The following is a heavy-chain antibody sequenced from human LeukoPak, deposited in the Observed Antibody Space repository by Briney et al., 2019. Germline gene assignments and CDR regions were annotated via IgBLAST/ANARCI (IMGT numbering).Heavy chain of an antibody. V-gene: IGHV3-30*18. Sequence: GGSLRLSCAASGFTFSSYGMHWVRQAPGKGLEWVAVISYDGSNKYYADSVKGRFTISRDNSKNTLYLQMNSLRAEDTAVYYCAKGVVVVIDYWGQGTLVTVSS. CDR2: ISYDGSNK. J-gene: IGHJ4*02. CDR1: GFTFSSYG. CDR3: AKGVVVVIDY. D-gene: IGHD3-22*01.